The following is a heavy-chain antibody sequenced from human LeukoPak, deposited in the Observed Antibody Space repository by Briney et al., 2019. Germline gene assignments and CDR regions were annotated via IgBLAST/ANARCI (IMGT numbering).Heavy chain of an antibody. V-gene: IGHV4-59*08. CDR3: GRHRSAAAGGLDP. D-gene: IGHD6-13*01. CDR1: GGSISPYY. Sequence: SETLSLTCTVSGGSISPYYWSWIRQTPGKGLEWIGYILYSGTTTNYNPSLKSRVTISVDTSRNQFSLKLSSVTAADTAVYYCGRHRSAAAGGLDPWGQGTLVTVSS. J-gene: IGHJ5*02. CDR2: ILYSGTTT.